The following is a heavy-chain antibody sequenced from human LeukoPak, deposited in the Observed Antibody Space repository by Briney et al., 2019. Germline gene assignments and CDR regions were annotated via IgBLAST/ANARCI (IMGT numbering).Heavy chain of an antibody. J-gene: IGHJ5*02. V-gene: IGHV4-39*01. Sequence: SETLSLTCTVSGGSISSSSYYWGWIRQPPGKVREWIGSIYYSGSAYYNPARKSRVTISVDPSKNQFSLKLSSVTAADTAVYYGARYGEESAVAAAGIGPWGQGTLVTVSS. CDR1: GGSISSSSYY. CDR3: ARYGEESAVAAAGIGP. D-gene: IGHD6-13*01. CDR2: IYYSGSA.